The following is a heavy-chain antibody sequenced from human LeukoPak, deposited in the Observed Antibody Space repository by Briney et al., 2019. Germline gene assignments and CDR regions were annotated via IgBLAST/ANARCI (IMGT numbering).Heavy chain of an antibody. CDR2: ISAHNGNT. Sequence: ASVTVSCKASGYTFTGYYIHWVRQAPGQGLEWMGWISAHNGNTNYAQRLQGRVTMTTDTSTSTAYMELRSLRSDDTAVYYCARDSDLWFGESITPFDYWGQGTLVTVSS. J-gene: IGHJ4*02. V-gene: IGHV1-18*04. CDR3: ARDSDLWFGESITPFDY. D-gene: IGHD3-10*01. CDR1: GYTFTGYY.